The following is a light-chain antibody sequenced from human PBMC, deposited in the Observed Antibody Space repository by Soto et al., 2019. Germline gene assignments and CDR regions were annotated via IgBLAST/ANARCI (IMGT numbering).Light chain of an antibody. V-gene: IGKV1-5*03. CDR3: QQYHIYSGT. Sequence: IKMSQSPSALCASLGDRVTITCRASQTIDRWLAWYQQRPGKPPNLLIYKASTLASGVPSRFSGSGSGTEFTLTINSLQPDDFATYYCQQYHIYSGTFGQGTKVDI. J-gene: IGKJ1*01. CDR2: KAS. CDR1: QTIDRW.